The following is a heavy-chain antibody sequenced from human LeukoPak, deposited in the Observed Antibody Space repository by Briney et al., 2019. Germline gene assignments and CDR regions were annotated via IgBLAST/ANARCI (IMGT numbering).Heavy chain of an antibody. D-gene: IGHD6-13*01. J-gene: IGHJ4*02. V-gene: IGHV3-23*01. Sequence: GGSLRLSCAASGFTFSTYAMSWVRQAPGKGLEWLSAISGSGTSTYYAYSVKGRFTFSGDTSKTTLYLQKNMRRAETTAQYYFAKDNRGEYGSTWYCDYWGQGTLVTVSS. CDR1: GFTFSTYA. CDR3: AKDNRGEYGSTWYCDY. CDR2: ISGSGTST.